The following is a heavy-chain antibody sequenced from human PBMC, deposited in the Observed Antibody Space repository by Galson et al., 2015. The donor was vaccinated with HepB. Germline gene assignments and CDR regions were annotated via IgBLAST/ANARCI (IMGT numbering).Heavy chain of an antibody. J-gene: IGHJ4*02. CDR2: IIPILGIA. V-gene: IGHV1-69*04. D-gene: IGHD5-12*01. CDR1: GGTFSSYA. CDR3: ARGGHDWGDDY. Sequence: SVKVSCKASGGTFSSYAISWVRQAPGQGLEWMGRIIPILGIANYAQKFQGRVTITADKSTSTAYMELSSLRSEDTAVYYCARGGHDWGDDYWGQGTLVTVSS.